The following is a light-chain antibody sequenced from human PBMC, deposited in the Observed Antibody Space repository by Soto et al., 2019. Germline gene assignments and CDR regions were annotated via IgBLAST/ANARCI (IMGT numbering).Light chain of an antibody. Sequence: EIELTQSPGTLSFSPGESATLSCRVSQTTSPKYVAWYQQRRGLAPRLLVYGASKRAAGIPDRFRGSGAGSEFSLTIIRLEPEDFAVYFCQHFDSTPPVIFGQGTRLEIK. V-gene: IGKV3-20*01. J-gene: IGKJ5*01. CDR2: GAS. CDR1: QTTSPKY. CDR3: QHFDSTPPVI.